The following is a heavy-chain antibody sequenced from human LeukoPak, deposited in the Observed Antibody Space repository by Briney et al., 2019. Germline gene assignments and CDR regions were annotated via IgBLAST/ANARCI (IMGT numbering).Heavy chain of an antibody. Sequence: SETLSLTCAVYGGSFSGYYWSWIRQPPGKGLEWIGEINHSGSTNYNPSLKSRVTISVDTSKNQFSLKLSSVTAADTAVYYCARSNCTNGVCYTRPAYYYYYYMDVWGKGTTVTVSS. V-gene: IGHV4-34*01. CDR2: INHSGST. CDR1: GGSFSGYY. J-gene: IGHJ6*03. D-gene: IGHD2-8*01. CDR3: ARSNCTNGVCYTRPAYYYYYYMDV.